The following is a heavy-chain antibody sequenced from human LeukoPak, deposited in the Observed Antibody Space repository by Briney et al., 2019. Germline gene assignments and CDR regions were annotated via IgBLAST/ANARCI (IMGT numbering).Heavy chain of an antibody. D-gene: IGHD3-10*01. V-gene: IGHV1-46*01. CDR2: INPSGGST. CDR3: ARVSGPYYGSGSYYKRLGWLDP. Sequence: ASVKVSCKASGYTFTSYYMHWVRQAPGQGLEWMGIINPSGGSTSYAQTFQGRVTMTRDMSTSTVYMELSSLRSEDTAVYYCARVSGPYYGSGSYYKRLGWLDPWGQGTLVTVSS. CDR1: GYTFTSYY. J-gene: IGHJ5*02.